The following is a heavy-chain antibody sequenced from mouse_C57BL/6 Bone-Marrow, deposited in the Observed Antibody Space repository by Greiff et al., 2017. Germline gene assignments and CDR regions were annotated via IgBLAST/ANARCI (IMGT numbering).Heavy chain of an antibody. Sequence: QVTLKECGPGILQPSQTLSLTCSFSGFSLSTFGMGVGWIRPPSGEGLEWLAHIWWDDDKYYNPALKSRLTISKDTSKNQVFLKIANVDTADTATYYCARSHYYGSSYDYAMDYGGQGTSVTVSS. D-gene: IGHD1-1*01. CDR3: ARSHYYGSSYDYAMDY. V-gene: IGHV8-8*01. CDR2: IWWDDDK. CDR1: GFSLSTFGMG. J-gene: IGHJ4*01.